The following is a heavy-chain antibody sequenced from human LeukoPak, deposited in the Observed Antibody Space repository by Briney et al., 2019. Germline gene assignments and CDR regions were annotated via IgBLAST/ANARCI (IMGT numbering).Heavy chain of an antibody. J-gene: IGHJ5*02. D-gene: IGHD2-15*01. CDR1: GGSISSYY. Sequence: PSETLSLTCTVSGGSISSYYWSWIRQPPGKGLEWIGYISYSGSTNYNPSLKSRVTISVDTSKNHFSLKVRSVTAADTAVYYCARRFCSGGSCYEASWGQGTLVTVSS. CDR3: ARRFCSGGSCYEAS. V-gene: IGHV4-59*01. CDR2: ISYSGST.